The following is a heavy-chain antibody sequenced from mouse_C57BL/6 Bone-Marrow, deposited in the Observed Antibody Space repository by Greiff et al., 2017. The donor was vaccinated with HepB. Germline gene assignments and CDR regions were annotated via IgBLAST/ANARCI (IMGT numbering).Heavy chain of an antibody. CDR2: ISDSGST. CDR3: ARYSKNGYVDV. D-gene: IGHD2-5*01. Sequence: EVKLVESGPGLAKPSQTLSLTCSVSGYSITSDYWNWIRKFPGNKLEYMGYISDSGSTYYNPSLKSRNSITRDTSKNQYYLQLNSVTTEDTATYYCARYSKNGYVDVWGTGTTVTVSS. J-gene: IGHJ1*03. V-gene: IGHV3-8*01. CDR1: GYSITSDY.